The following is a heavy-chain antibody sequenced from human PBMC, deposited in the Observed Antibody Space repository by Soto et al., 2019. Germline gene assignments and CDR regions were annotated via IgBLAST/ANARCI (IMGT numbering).Heavy chain of an antibody. CDR2: ASGSGGST. Sequence: GGSLRLSCAVSGFIFGSYAMSWVRQAPGKGLEWVSTASGSGGSTYYADSVKGRFTISRDNSKNTLYLQMNSLRAEDTAVYYCANSVRGVKAYYYYDMDVWGHGTTGTVSS. J-gene: IGHJ6*02. CDR1: GFIFGSYA. V-gene: IGHV3-23*01. D-gene: IGHD3-10*01. CDR3: ANSVRGVKAYYYYDMDV.